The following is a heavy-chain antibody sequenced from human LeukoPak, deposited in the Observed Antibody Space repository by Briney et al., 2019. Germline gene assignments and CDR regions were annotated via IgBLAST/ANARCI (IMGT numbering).Heavy chain of an antibody. J-gene: IGHJ4*02. D-gene: IGHD6-13*01. CDR2: IRSKAYGGTT. CDR3: TSGIAAAGTHY. CDR1: GFTFGDYA. V-gene: IGHV3-49*04. Sequence: GGSLRLSCTASGFTFGDYAMSWVRQAPGKGLEWVGFIRSKAYGGTTEYAASVKGRFTISRDDSKSIAYLQMNSLKTEDTAVYYCTSGIAAAGTHYWGKGTLVTISS.